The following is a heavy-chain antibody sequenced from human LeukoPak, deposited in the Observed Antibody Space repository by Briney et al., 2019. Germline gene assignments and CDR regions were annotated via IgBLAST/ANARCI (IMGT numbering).Heavy chain of an antibody. CDR2: ISGSGGST. V-gene: IGHV3-23*01. Sequence: RPSETLSLTCTVSGGSISSSSYYWGWIRQAPGKGLEWVSAISGSGGSTYYADSVKGRFTISRDNSKNTLYLQMNSLRAEDTAVYYCAKNAGTSFTVHAFDIWGQGTMVTVSS. J-gene: IGHJ3*02. D-gene: IGHD3-10*01. CDR3: AKNAGTSFTVHAFDI. CDR1: GGSISSSSYY.